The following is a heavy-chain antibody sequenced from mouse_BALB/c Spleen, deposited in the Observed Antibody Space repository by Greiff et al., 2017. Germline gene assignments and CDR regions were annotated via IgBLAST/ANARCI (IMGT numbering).Heavy chain of an antibody. J-gene: IGHJ2*01. Sequence: DLVKPGASVKLSCKASGYTFTSYWINWIKQRPGQGLEWIGRIAPGSGSTYYNEMFKGKATLTVDTSSSTAYIQLSSLSSEDSAVYFCAREGVFYDGYYDYFDDWGQGTTLTVSS. CDR2: IAPGSGST. V-gene: IGHV1S41*01. CDR1: GYTFTSYW. CDR3: AREGVFYDGYYDYFDD. D-gene: IGHD2-3*01.